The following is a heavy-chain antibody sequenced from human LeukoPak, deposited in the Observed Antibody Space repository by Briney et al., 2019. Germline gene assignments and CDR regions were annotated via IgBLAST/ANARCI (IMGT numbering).Heavy chain of an antibody. D-gene: IGHD4-11*01. V-gene: IGHV3-21*01. Sequence: AGGSLRLSCAASGFTFSSYSMNWVRQAPGKGLEWVSSISSSSSYIYYADSVKGRFTISRDNARNSLYLQMNSLRAEDTAVYYCARGVLKTSYYYYYMDVWGKGTTVTVSS. J-gene: IGHJ6*03. CDR1: GFTFSSYS. CDR2: ISSSSSYI. CDR3: ARGVLKTSYYYYYMDV.